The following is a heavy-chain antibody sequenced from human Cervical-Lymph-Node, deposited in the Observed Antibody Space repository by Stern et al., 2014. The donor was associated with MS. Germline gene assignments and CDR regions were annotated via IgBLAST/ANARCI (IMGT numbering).Heavy chain of an antibody. CDR3: AKLDYYDTSGSAAY. V-gene: IGHV3-30*18. Sequence: VQLVESGGGVVLPGRSLRLSCAASGFTFYRYAMHWVRQSPGKGLEWVAVITHDGSDKYYADSVKGRFAISRDSSKNTVSLQMNSLKDDDTAVYFCAKLDYYDTSGSAAYWGQGTLVTVSS. CDR2: ITHDGSDK. J-gene: IGHJ4*02. CDR1: GFTFYRYA. D-gene: IGHD3-22*01.